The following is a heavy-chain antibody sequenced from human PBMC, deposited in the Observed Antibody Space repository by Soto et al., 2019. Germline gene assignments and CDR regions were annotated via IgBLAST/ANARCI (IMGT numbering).Heavy chain of an antibody. V-gene: IGHV3-64D*06. J-gene: IGHJ5*02. Sequence: EVQLVESGGGLVQPGGSLRLSCSASGFTFSSYAMHWVRQAPGKGLEYVSAISSNGGSTYYADSVKGRFTISRDNSKNTLYLQMSSLRAEDTAVYYCVKPGSSYGYDFWSGYTWGQGTLVTVSS. CDR2: ISSNGGST. CDR1: GFTFSSYA. D-gene: IGHD3-3*01. CDR3: VKPGSSYGYDFWSGYT.